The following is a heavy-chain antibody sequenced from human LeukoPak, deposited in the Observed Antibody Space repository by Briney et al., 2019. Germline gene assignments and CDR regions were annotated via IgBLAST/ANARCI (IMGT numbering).Heavy chain of an antibody. D-gene: IGHD2-15*01. V-gene: IGHV1-46*01. CDR2: INPSGGST. CDR3: ARARHCSGGSCYLDAFDI. J-gene: IGHJ3*02. Sequence: GASVKVSCKASGYTFTSYYMHWVRQAPGQGLEWMGIINPSGGSTSYAQKFQGRVTMTRDTSTSTVYMELSRLRSDDTAVYYCARARHCSGGSCYLDAFDIWGQGTMVTVSS. CDR1: GYTFTSYY.